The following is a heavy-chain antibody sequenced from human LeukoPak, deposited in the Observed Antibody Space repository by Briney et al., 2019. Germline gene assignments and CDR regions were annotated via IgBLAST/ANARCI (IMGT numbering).Heavy chain of an antibody. D-gene: IGHD2/OR15-2a*01. CDR2: IYPGDSDT. CDR3: ARHGKDYWGYYYMDV. CDR1: GYSFTSYW. Sequence: GESLKISCKGSGYSFTSYWIGWVRQMPGKGLEWMGIIYPGDSDTRYSPSFQGQVTISADKSISTAYLQWSSLKASDTAMYYCARHGKDYWGYYYMDVWGKGTTVTVSS. J-gene: IGHJ6*03. V-gene: IGHV5-51*01.